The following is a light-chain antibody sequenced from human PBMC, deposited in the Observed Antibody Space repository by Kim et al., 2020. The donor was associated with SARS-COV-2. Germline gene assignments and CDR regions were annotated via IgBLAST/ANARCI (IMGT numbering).Light chain of an antibody. Sequence: VSGSPGQTASITCSGDKSGDKYACWYQQKPGQSPVLVIYQDSKRPSGIPERFSGSNSGNTATLTISGTQAMDEADYYCQAWDSSVVFGGGTQLTVL. CDR1: KSGDKY. V-gene: IGLV3-1*01. CDR2: QDS. J-gene: IGLJ2*01. CDR3: QAWDSSVV.